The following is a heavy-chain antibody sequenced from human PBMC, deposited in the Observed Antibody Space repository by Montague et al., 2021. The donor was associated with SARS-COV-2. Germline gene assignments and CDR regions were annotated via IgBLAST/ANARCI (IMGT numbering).Heavy chain of an antibody. CDR3: ARWYYGSGSYPH. D-gene: IGHD3-10*01. CDR2: IYHSGGT. CDR1: GYSISSGYY. Sequence: SETLSHTCSVSGYSISSGYYWGWIRQPPGKGLEWIGNIYHSGGTYYSPSLKSRVTVSVDTSKNQSSLRLSSVTAADTAVYYCARWYYGSGSYPHWGQGTLVTVSS. V-gene: IGHV4-38-2*01. J-gene: IGHJ4*02.